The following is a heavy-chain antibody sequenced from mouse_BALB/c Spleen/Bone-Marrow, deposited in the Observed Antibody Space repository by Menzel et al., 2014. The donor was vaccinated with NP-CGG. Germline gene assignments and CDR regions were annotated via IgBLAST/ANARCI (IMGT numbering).Heavy chain of an antibody. CDR3: TNDYLFAY. J-gene: IGHJ3*01. Sequence: VQLQQSGAELVKPGASVKLSCKASGYTFTSYYMYWVKQRPGQGLEWIGEINPSNGGTNFNEKFKSKATLTVGKSSNTAYMQLSSLTSEDSAVYYCTNDYLFAYWGQGTLVTVSA. V-gene: IGHV1S81*02. D-gene: IGHD2-4*01. CDR1: GYTFTSYY. CDR2: INPSNGGT.